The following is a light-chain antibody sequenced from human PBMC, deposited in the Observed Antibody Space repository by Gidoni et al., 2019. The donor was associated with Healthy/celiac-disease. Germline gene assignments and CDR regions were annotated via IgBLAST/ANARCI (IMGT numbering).Light chain of an antibody. CDR1: QSVSSN. CDR2: GAS. Sequence: EIVLTQPPATLSVSPGERATLSCRASQSVSSNLAWYQQKPGQAPRLLIYGASIRATGIPARFSGSGSGTEFTLTISSLQSEDFAVYYCQQYNNWPPAFGGGTKVEIK. J-gene: IGKJ4*01. V-gene: IGKV3D-15*01. CDR3: QQYNNWPPA.